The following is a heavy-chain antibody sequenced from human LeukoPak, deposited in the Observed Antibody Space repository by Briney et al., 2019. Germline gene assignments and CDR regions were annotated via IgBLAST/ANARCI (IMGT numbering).Heavy chain of an antibody. CDR2: IYHTGST. CDR1: GGSISSSNW. J-gene: IGHJ4*02. D-gene: IGHD3-10*01. V-gene: IGHV4-4*02. Sequence: PSETLSLTCAVSGGSISSSNWWSWVRRPPGKGLEWIGAIYHTGSTNYNPSLKSRVTISVDMSKNQFSLMLSSVTAADTAVYYCARELVRGVIGYWGQGTLVTVSS. CDR3: ARELVRGVIGY.